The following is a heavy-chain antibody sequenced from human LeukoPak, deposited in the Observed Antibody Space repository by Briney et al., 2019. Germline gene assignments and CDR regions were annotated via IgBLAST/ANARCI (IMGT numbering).Heavy chain of an antibody. D-gene: IGHD1-26*01. CDR3: ARDLGVPNWFDP. Sequence: SEPLSLTCTVSGGSISSSSYYWGWIRQPPGKGLEWIGSIYYSGSTYYNPSLKSRVTISVDTSKNQFSLKLSSVSAADTAVYYCARDLGVPNWFDPWGQGTLVTVSS. V-gene: IGHV4-39*07. J-gene: IGHJ5*02. CDR1: GGSISSSSYY. CDR2: IYYSGST.